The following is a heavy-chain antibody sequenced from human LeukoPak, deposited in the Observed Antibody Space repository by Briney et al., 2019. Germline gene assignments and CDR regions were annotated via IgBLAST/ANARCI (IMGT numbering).Heavy chain of an antibody. Sequence: ASVKVSCKASGYTFTSYDINWVRQATGQGLEWMGWMNTNSGNTDNAQKFQGRVTITRNSSISKAYTELSSLRSEDTAVYYCARGRSGYEQSYYYYYMDVWGKGTTVTVSS. J-gene: IGHJ6*03. CDR1: GYTFTSYD. V-gene: IGHV1-8*03. CDR3: ARGRSGYEQSYYYYYMDV. D-gene: IGHD5-12*01. CDR2: MNTNSGNT.